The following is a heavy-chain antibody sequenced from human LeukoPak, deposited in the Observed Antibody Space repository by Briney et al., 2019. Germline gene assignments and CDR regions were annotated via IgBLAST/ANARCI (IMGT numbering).Heavy chain of an antibody. CDR2: INAGNGNT. J-gene: IGHJ4*02. V-gene: IGHV1-3*01. CDR3: ARVGCSGGSCPPLFDY. Sequence: ASVKVSCKASGGTFSSYAISWVRQAPGQGLEWMGWINAGNGNTKYSQKFQGRVTITRDTSASTAYMELSSLRSEDTAVYYCARVGCSGGSCPPLFDYWGQGTLVTVSS. CDR1: GGTFSSYA. D-gene: IGHD2-15*01.